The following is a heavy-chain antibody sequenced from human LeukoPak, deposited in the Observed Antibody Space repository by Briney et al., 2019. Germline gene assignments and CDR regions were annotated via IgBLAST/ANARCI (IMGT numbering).Heavy chain of an antibody. J-gene: IGHJ4*02. Sequence: GASVKVSCKASGYTFTSYYIHWVRQAPGQGPEWMGIINPSSSSTSYAQKFQGRVTLTRDTSTSTAYMELSSLRSEGTAVYYCARDREHSSGWTAFDYWGQGTLVTVSS. CDR3: ARDREHSSGWTAFDY. CDR1: GYTFTSYY. D-gene: IGHD6-19*01. CDR2: INPSSSST. V-gene: IGHV1-46*01.